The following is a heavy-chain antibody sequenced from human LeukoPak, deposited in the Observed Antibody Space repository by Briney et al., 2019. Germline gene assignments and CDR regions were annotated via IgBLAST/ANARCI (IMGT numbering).Heavy chain of an antibody. CDR2: VFSTGNT. CDR3: ARGGRSNEFDY. J-gene: IGHJ4*02. CDR1: GDNIANYY. Sequence: SETLSLTCSVSGDNIANYYWTWIRQPAGKGLEWIGRVFSTGNTNYNPSLKSRVTISVDTSKNQFSLKLSSVTAADTAVYYCARGGRSNEFDYWGQGTLVTVSS. D-gene: IGHD1-26*01. V-gene: IGHV4-4*07.